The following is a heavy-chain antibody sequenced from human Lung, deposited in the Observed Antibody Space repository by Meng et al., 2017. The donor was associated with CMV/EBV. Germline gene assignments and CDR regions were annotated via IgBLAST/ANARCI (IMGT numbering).Heavy chain of an antibody. CDR1: GFTFSSYS. J-gene: IGHJ4*02. V-gene: IGHV3-21*01. CDR3: AREDYGDYGLDY. Sequence: LSLTXAASGFTFSSYSMNWVRQAPGKGLEWVSSISSSSSYIYYADSVKGRFTISRDNAKNSLYLQMNSLRAEDTAVYYCAREDYGDYGLDYWGQGTLVTVSS. D-gene: IGHD4-17*01. CDR2: ISSSSSYI.